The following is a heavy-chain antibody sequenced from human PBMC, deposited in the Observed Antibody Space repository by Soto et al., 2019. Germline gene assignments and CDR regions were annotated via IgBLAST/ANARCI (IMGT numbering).Heavy chain of an antibody. J-gene: IGHJ4*01. CDR3: GGGLVGATPGDC. D-gene: IGHD1-26*01. CDR1: GFTVSSNY. V-gene: IGHV3-66*01. CDR2: IYSGGNT. Sequence: EVHLVESGGGLVQPGGSLRLSCAASGFTVSSNYMSWVRQAPGKGLEWVSLIYSGGNTYYADSVKGRFTISRDNSKNTLYLQRKSLRGEGTGVFYCGGGLVGATPGDCWGQGTLVTVSS.